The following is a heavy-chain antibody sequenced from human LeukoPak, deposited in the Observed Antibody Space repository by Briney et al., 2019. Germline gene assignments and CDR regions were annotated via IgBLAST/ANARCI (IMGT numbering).Heavy chain of an antibody. Sequence: ASVKVSCKASGYTFSHHYLHWVRQAPGQGLEWMGVISPSGDSTTYAQKFQGRVTMTRDTSTNIVYMELSSLRSEDTAVYYCASEIAMTGYFDYWGQGTLVTVSS. D-gene: IGHD6-19*01. V-gene: IGHV1-46*01. J-gene: IGHJ4*02. CDR1: GYTFSHHY. CDR2: ISPSGDST. CDR3: ASEIAMTGYFDY.